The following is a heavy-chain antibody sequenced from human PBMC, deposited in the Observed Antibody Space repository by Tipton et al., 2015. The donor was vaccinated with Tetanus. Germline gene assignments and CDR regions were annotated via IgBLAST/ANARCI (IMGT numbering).Heavy chain of an antibody. CDR1: GDTFTLSD. D-gene: IGHD6-25*01. Sequence: QLVQSGAEVRKPGASVRVSCKASGDTFTLSDINWVRQAPGQGLEWMGWMNPYTGNTGYAQKFQGRVTMTADASTTMVHMELSNLRSDDTAVYYCVRDRAAAGGSDYWGQGTLVTV. V-gene: IGHV1-8*02. J-gene: IGHJ4*02. CDR2: MNPYTGNT. CDR3: VRDRAAAGGSDY.